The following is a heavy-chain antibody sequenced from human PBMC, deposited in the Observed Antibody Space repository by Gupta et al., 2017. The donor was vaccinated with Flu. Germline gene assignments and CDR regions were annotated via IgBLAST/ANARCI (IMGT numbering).Heavy chain of an antibody. D-gene: IGHD5/OR15-5a*01. V-gene: IGHV4-39*01. CDR1: GGSVSTSNSY. CDR2: IYYSGTA. Sequence: LQLQGSGPGLVKPSETLSPSCTVSGGSVSTSNSYWAWIRQPPGQGVEWIATIYYSGTAYYNPSLRSRATMSLDTSRNLFSLKVRSMTTADTAVDYCAGGVDDSAFDFWGQGPLVTVSS. J-gene: IGHJ4*02. CDR3: AGGVDDSAFDF.